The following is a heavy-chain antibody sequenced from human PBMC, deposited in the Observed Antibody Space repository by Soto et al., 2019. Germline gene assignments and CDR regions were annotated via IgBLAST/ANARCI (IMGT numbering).Heavy chain of an antibody. D-gene: IGHD3-10*01. V-gene: IGHV5-51*03. CDR2: IYPGDSDT. CDR3: ARAMVRGKNYYGVDV. J-gene: IGHJ6*02. Sequence: EVQLVQSGAEVKKPGESLKISCKGSGYSFTNYWIGWVRQMPGKGLEWMGIIYPGDSDTRYSPSFQGQVTISADKSISTAYLQWSSLKASDTAVYYCARAMVRGKNYYGVDVWGQGTTVTVSS. CDR1: GYSFTNYW.